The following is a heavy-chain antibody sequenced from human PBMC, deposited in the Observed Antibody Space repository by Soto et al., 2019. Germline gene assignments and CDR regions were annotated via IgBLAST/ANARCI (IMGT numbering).Heavy chain of an antibody. CDR2: INHSGST. CDR3: ARRPYYGSGNYYGRSSGMDV. CDR1: GGPFSGYY. Sequence: QVQLQQWGAGLLKPSETLSLTCAVYGGPFSGYYWSWIRQPPGKGLEWIGEINHSGSTNYNPSLKSRVTMSVDTSESHVSLKVSSVTAADTAVYYCARRPYYGSGNYYGRSSGMDVWGQGTTVTVSS. V-gene: IGHV4-34*02. D-gene: IGHD3-10*01. J-gene: IGHJ6*02.